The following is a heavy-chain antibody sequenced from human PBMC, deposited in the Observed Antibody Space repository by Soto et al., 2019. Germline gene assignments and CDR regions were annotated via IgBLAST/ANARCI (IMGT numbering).Heavy chain of an antibody. J-gene: IGHJ1*01. V-gene: IGHV3-23*01. CDR1: GFTFSSYA. Sequence: GGSLRFSCAASGFTFSSYAMSWVRQAPGKGLEWVSAISGSGGSTYYAETVKGRFTISRDNSKNTLNLQMNSLRAEDTVVFYCAKTPQTPLLPTPEYFQHWGQGTLVTVSS. CDR3: AKTPQTPLLPTPEYFQH. D-gene: IGHD2-15*01. CDR2: ISGSGGST.